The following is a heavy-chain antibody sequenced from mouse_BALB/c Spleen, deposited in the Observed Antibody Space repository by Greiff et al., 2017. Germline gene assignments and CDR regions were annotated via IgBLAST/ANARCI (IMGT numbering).Heavy chain of an antibody. J-gene: IGHJ2*01. Sequence: EVMLVESGGGLVQPGGSRKLSCAASGFTFSSFGMHWVRQAPEKGLEWVAYISSGSSTIYYADTVKGRFTISRDNPKNTLFLQMTSLRSEDTAMYYCARGYGNLYYFDYWGQGTTLTVSS. CDR2: ISSGSSTI. V-gene: IGHV5-17*02. CDR3: ARGYGNLYYFDY. CDR1: GFTFSSFG. D-gene: IGHD2-10*02.